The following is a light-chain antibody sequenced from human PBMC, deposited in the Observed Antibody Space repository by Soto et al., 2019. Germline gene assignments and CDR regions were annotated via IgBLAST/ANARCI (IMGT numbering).Light chain of an antibody. V-gene: IGKV3-11*01. CDR2: GAA. Sequence: PATLYLPAEERATLSCRARHSGSSYSASYHQRTGQAPRLLIYGAASRATSIPDKFSGSGSGTNFTPTISSLEAEDFAVDYCQQRSDWPPRTFGQGTLVEIK. CDR3: QQRSDWPPRT. CDR1: HSGSSY. J-gene: IGKJ5*01.